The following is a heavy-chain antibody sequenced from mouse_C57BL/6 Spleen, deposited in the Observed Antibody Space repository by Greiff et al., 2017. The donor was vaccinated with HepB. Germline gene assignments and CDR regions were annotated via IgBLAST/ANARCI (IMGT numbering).Heavy chain of an antibody. D-gene: IGHD1-1*01. V-gene: IGHV1-53*01. CDR3: ARDYYGSSFDY. J-gene: IGHJ2*01. CDR2: INPSNGGT. CDR1: W. Sequence: QVQLQQPGTELVKPGASVKLSYWMHWVKQRPGQGLEWIGNINPSNGGTNYNEKFKSKATLTVDKSSSTAYMQLSSLTSEDSAVYYCARDYYGSSFDYWGQGTTLTVSS.